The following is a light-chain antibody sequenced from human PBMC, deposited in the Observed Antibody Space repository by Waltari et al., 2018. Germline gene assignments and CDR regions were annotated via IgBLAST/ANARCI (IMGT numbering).Light chain of an antibody. J-gene: IGLJ1*01. CDR2: VNSDGSH. Sequence: QLVVTQSPSASASLGASVKLTCTLSSGHISYAIAWHQQQPGKGPRDLMKVNSDGSHKKGAGSPERFSGSSSGAERYLTISSLQSEDEADYYCQTWGTGIQVFGAGTKVTVL. CDR1: SGHISYA. V-gene: IGLV4-69*01. CDR3: QTWGTGIQV.